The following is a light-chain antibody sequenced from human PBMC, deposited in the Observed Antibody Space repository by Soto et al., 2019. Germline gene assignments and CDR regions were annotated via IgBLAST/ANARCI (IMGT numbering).Light chain of an antibody. V-gene: IGKV1-5*01. J-gene: IGKJ5*01. Sequence: DIQMTQSPSTLSASVGDRVTITCRASQSIGSSLAWYQQKPGKAPKRLIYAASSLQSGVPSRFSGSGSGTEFTLTISSLQPEDFATYYCLQHNNYPYHFGQGTRLEIK. CDR1: QSIGSS. CDR2: AAS. CDR3: LQHNNYPYH.